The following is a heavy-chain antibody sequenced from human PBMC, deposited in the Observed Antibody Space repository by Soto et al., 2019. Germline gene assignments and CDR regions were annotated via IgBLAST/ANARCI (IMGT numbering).Heavy chain of an antibody. CDR2: IYYSGST. D-gene: IGHD6-13*01. CDR3: ARQGGGAWKSSSWYYFDY. J-gene: IGHJ4*02. Sequence: QVQLQESGPGLVKPSETLSLTCTVSGGSISSYYWSWIRQPPGKGLEWIGYIYYSGSTNYNPSLKIRSAIVVDTSKNQFSQKRSSVTAADTAVYYCARQGGGAWKSSSWYYFDYWGQGTLVTVSS. CDR1: GGSISSYY. V-gene: IGHV4-59*08.